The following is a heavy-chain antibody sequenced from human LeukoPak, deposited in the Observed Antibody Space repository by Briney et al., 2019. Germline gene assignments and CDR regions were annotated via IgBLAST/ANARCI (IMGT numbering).Heavy chain of an antibody. J-gene: IGHJ5*02. Sequence: PSETLSLTCAVYGGSFSGYYWSWIRQPPGKGLEWIEEINHSGSTNYNPSLKSRVTISVDTSKNQFSLKLSSVTAADTAVYYCARWNHPPDIVVVPAAIGDWFDPWGQGTLSPSPQ. CDR2: INHSGST. CDR3: ARWNHPPDIVVVPAAIGDWFDP. D-gene: IGHD2-2*01. CDR1: GGSFSGYY. V-gene: IGHV4-34*01.